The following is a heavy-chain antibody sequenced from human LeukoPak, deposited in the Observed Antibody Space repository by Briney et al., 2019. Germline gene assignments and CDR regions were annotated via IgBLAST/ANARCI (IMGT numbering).Heavy chain of an antibody. CDR1: GFTFSSYW. J-gene: IGHJ4*02. CDR2: IKQDGSEK. CDR3: ATDHCSGGSCYPN. V-gene: IGHV3-7*01. Sequence: GGSLRLSCAASGFTFSSYWMSWVRQAPGKGLEWVANIKQDGSEKYYVDSVKGRFTISRDNAKNSLYLQMNSLRAEDTAVYYCATDHCSGGSCYPNWGQGTLVTVSS. D-gene: IGHD2-15*01.